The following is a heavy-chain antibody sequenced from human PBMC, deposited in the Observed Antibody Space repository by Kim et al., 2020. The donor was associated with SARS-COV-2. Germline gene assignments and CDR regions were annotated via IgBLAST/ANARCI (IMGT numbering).Heavy chain of an antibody. D-gene: IGHD6-19*01. CDR3: AKSIAVAGIPGPAGMDV. Sequence: GGSLRLSCAASGFTFSSYAMSWVRQAPGKGLEWVSAISGSGGSTYYADSAKGRFTISRDNSKNTLYLQMNSLRAEDTAVYYCAKSIAVAGIPGPAGMDVWGQGNTGTVSS. CDR2: ISGSGGST. J-gene: IGHJ6*02. CDR1: GFTFSSYA. V-gene: IGHV3-23*01.